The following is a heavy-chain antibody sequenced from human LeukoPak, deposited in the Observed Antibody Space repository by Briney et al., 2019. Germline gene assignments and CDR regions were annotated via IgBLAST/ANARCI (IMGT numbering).Heavy chain of an antibody. CDR1: GYTFTSNY. CDR2: IYPRDGST. Sequence: PQASVKVSCKASGYTFTSNYIHWVRQAPGQGLEWMGTIYPRDGSTSYAQKFQGRVTVTRDTSTSTVHMELSGLRSEDTAVYYCARDQEGFDYWGQGTLVTVSS. J-gene: IGHJ4*02. CDR3: ARDQEGFDY. V-gene: IGHV1-46*01.